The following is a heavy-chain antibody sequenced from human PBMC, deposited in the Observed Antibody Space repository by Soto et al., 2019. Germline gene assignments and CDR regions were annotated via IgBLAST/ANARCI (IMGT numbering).Heavy chain of an antibody. J-gene: IGHJ4*02. CDR1: GDSVSSNSAA. V-gene: IGHV6-1*01. CDR2: TYYRSKWYN. CDR3: ARDQVPSAAGIMGFGYYFDY. D-gene: IGHD6-13*01. Sequence: KQSQTLSLTCAISGDSVSSNSAAWNWIRQSPSRGLEWLGRTYYRSKWYNDYAVSVKSRITINPDTSKNQFSLQLNSVTPEDTAVYYCARDQVPSAAGIMGFGYYFDYWGQGTLVTVSS.